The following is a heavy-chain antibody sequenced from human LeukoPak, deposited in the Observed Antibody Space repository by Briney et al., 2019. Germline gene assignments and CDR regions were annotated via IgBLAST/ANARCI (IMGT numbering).Heavy chain of an antibody. D-gene: IGHD3-9*01. J-gene: IGHJ5*02. CDR3: ARASPSYDILTGHHVA. CDR1: GFTFSSYS. Sequence: KPGGSLRLSCAASGFTFSSYSMNWVRQAPGKGLEWVSSISSSSSYIYYADSVKGRFTISRDNAKNSLYLQMNSLRAEDTAVYYCARASPSYDILTGHHVAWGQGTLVTVSS. CDR2: ISSSSSYI. V-gene: IGHV3-21*01.